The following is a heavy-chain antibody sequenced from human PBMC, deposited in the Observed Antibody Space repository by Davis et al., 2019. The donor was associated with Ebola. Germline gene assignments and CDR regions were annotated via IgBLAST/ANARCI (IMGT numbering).Heavy chain of an antibody. CDR2: IRSKANSYAT. V-gene: IGHV3-73*01. Sequence: GESLKISCTVSGFTFSGSAMHWVRQASGKGLEWVGRIRSKANSYATAYAASVKGRFTISRDDSKNTAYLQMNSLKIEDTAVYYCARESGGGIDYWGQGTLVTVSS. D-gene: IGHD1-26*01. CDR3: ARESGGGIDY. CDR1: GFTFSGSA. J-gene: IGHJ4*02.